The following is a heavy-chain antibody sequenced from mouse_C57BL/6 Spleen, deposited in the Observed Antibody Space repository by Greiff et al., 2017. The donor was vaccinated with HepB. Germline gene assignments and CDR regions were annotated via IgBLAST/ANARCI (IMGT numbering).Heavy chain of an antibody. D-gene: IGHD2-3*01. V-gene: IGHV1-81*01. J-gene: IGHJ3*01. CDR3: AGYDGQWLAY. CDR1: GYTFTSYG. Sequence: QVQLKESGAELARPGASVKLSCKASGYTFTSYGISWVKQRTGQGLEWIGEIYPRSGNTYYNEKFKGKATLTADKSSSTAYMELRSLTSEDSAVYFCAGYDGQWLAYWGQGTLVTVSA. CDR2: IYPRSGNT.